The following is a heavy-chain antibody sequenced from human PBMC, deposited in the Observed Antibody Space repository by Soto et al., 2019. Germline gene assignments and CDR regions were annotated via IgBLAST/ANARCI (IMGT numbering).Heavy chain of an antibody. CDR1: GFTFISYS. CDR2: ITTSSHTI. CDR3: ARHGIQVSHDV. J-gene: IGHJ6*02. Sequence: PWGSLRLSCAASGFTFISYSMDFFRQAPGQGLEWISYITTSSHTIYYADSVRGRFTISRDNAKNSLFLQMNSLRDEDTAVYYCARHGIQVSHDVWGQGTTVTVSS. V-gene: IGHV3-48*02. D-gene: IGHD5-18*01.